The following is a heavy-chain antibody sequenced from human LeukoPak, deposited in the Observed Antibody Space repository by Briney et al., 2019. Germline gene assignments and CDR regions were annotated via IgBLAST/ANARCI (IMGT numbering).Heavy chain of an antibody. J-gene: IGHJ4*02. CDR2: ISYDGKKK. CDR1: GFAFCA. V-gene: IGHV3-30*04. D-gene: IGHD6-19*01. Sequence: GRSLRLSCATSGFAFCAMHWVRQVPGRGLEWVAAISYDGKKKYFADFVKGRFTISRDNSKATLDLQMSSLGTDDTAVYYCAREPLHRNIEEAGGAYWGQGTLVTVSS. CDR3: AREPLHRNIEEAGGAY.